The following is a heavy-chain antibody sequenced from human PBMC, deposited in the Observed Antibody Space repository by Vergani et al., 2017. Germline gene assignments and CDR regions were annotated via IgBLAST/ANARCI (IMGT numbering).Heavy chain of an antibody. D-gene: IGHD3-10*01. Sequence: QVQLVQSGAEVKKPGASVKVSCKASGYTFTSYYMHWVRQAPGQGLEWMGWISAYNGNTHYAQKLQGRVTMTTDTSTSTAYMELRSLRSDDTAGYYCAGGRGMVREMYDYYYGMDVWGQGTTVTVSS. V-gene: IGHV1-18*04. CDR3: AGGRGMVREMYDYYYGMDV. CDR2: ISAYNGNT. CDR1: GYTFTSYY. J-gene: IGHJ6*02.